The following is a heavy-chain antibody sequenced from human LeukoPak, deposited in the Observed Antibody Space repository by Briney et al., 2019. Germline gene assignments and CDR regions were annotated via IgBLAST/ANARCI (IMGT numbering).Heavy chain of an antibody. CDR1: GYSISSGYY. Sequence: SETLSLTCTVSGYSISSGYYWGWIRQPPGKGLEWIGSIYHSGSTYYNPSLKSRVTISVDTSKNQFSLKLSSVTAADTAVYYCARADPFSMTTVTTEAFDIWGQGTMVTVSS. V-gene: IGHV4-38-2*02. D-gene: IGHD4-17*01. CDR2: IYHSGST. CDR3: ARADPFSMTTVTTEAFDI. J-gene: IGHJ3*02.